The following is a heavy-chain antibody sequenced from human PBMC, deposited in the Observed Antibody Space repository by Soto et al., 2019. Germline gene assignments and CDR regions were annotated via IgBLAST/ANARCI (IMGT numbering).Heavy chain of an antibody. CDR3: ARLYDTAYRRRDCNPCLDS. V-gene: IGHV3-30-3*01. CDR1: GFTFTTYA. J-gene: IGHJ5*01. D-gene: IGHD2-21*02. CDR2: ISYDGINK. Sequence: QVQLVESGGAVVQPGRSLGLSCAASGFTFTTYAMHWVRQVPGRGLECVAVISYDGINKYYADSVKGRFTISRDNSRNTLFLQMNSLRVEYTAVYYCARLYDTAYRRRDCNPCLDSWGQGTLVTVSS.